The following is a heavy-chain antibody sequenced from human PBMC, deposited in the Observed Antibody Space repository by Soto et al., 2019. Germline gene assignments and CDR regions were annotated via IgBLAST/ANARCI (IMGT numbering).Heavy chain of an antibody. V-gene: IGHV3-23*01. Sequence: EVQVLESGGGLVQSGGSLRLSCAASGFTFSSYAMTWVRQAPGKGMEWVSVISGGGGSTYYADSVKGRFTISRDNSKNTVYLQMNSLRAEDTAVYYCAKDRWFTGMVPDYWGQGTLVTVSS. CDR3: AKDRWFTGMVPDY. CDR1: GFTFSSYA. D-gene: IGHD5-18*01. CDR2: ISGGGGST. J-gene: IGHJ4*02.